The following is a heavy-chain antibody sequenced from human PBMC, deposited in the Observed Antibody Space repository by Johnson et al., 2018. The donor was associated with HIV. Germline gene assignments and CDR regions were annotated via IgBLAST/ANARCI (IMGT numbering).Heavy chain of an antibody. CDR3: ARGGHVVRGAKGDAFDI. CDR1: GFTFSSYT. J-gene: IGHJ3*02. Sequence: MQLVESGGGVVQPGRSLRLSCAASGFTFSSYTMHWVRQAPGKGLEWVAVISYDGSNKYYADSVKGRFTISRDNSKNTLYLQMNSLRAEDTAVYYCARGGHVVRGAKGDAFDIWGQGTMVTVSS. CDR2: ISYDGSNK. D-gene: IGHD3-10*01. V-gene: IGHV3-30-3*01.